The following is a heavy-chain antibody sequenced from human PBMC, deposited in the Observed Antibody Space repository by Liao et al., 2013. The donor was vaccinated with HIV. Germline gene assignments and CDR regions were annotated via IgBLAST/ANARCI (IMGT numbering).Heavy chain of an antibody. V-gene: IGHV4-39*07. J-gene: IGHJ4*02. CDR2: IYYSGST. Sequence: QLQLQESGPGLVKPSETLSLTCTVSGGSIGSGSYYWGWIRQPPGKGLEWIGNIYYSGSTYYNPSLKSRVTISVDTSKNQFSLKLSSVTAADTAVYYCARGYSITWSEDYFDYWGQGTLVTVSS. CDR1: GGSIGSGSYY. CDR3: ARGYSITWSEDYFDY. D-gene: IGHD6-13*01.